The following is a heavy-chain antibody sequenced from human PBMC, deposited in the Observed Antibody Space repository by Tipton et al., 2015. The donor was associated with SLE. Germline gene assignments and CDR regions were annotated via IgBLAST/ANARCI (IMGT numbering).Heavy chain of an antibody. CDR1: GGSISSYY. J-gene: IGHJ4*02. V-gene: IGHV4-59*12. CDR3: ARDGAQAFDY. CDR2: IYYSGST. Sequence: TLSLTCTVSGGSISSYYWSWIRQPPGKGLEWIGYIYYSGSTNYNPSLKSRVTISVDTSKNQFSLKLSSVTAADTAAYYCARDGAQAFDYWGQGTLVTVSS.